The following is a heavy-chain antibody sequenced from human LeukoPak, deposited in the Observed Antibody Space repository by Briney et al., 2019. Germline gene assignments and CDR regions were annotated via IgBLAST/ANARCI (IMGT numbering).Heavy chain of an antibody. CDR3: ARGAWVAATVSPFDY. CDR1: GFTFDDYG. Sequence: GGSLRLSCAASGFTFDDYGMSWVRQGPGKGLEWVSGINWNGDSTGYADSVKGRFTISRDNAKNSLYLQMNSLRAEDTAFYYCARGAWVAATVSPFDYWGQGTLVTVSS. J-gene: IGHJ4*02. CDR2: INWNGDST. D-gene: IGHD2-15*01. V-gene: IGHV3-20*04.